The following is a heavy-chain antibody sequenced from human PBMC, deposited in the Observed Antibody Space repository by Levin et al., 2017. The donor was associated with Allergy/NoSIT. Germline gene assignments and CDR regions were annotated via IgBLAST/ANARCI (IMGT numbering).Heavy chain of an antibody. CDR1: GDSVSSSSTA. J-gene: IGHJ6*02. CDR3: ARDRGGADYGMDV. D-gene: IGHD3-10*01. CDR2: TYYRSKWYD. Sequence: SQTLSLPCVISGDSVSSSSTAWNWIRQSPSRGLEWLGRTYYRSKWYDDYAPSVKSRISINSDTSKNQFSLQVNSVTPEDTAVYYCARDRGGADYGMDVWGQGTTVTVSS. V-gene: IGHV6-1*01.